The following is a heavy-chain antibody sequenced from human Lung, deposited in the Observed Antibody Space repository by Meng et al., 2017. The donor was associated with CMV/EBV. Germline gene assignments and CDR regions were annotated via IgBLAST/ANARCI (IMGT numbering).Heavy chain of an antibody. V-gene: IGHV4-39*01. CDR3: ARHHHSPTFDY. Sequence: QLARQGPGQGLVKLSETLYLPCTVSGGFISSSSYYWAWIRQPPGEGLEWIGSVVYSGTTYYTSSLKSRVSISVDTSKNQFSLKLSSVTAADTAVYYCARHHHSPTFDYWGQGTLVTVSS. CDR2: VVYSGTT. J-gene: IGHJ4*02. D-gene: IGHD1-14*01. CDR1: GGFISSSSYY.